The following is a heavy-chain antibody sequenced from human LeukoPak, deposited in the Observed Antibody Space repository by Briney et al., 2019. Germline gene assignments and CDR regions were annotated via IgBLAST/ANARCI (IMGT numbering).Heavy chain of an antibody. Sequence: SETLSLTCTASGGSISSYYWSWIRQPPGKGLEWIGYIYYSGSTNYNPSLKSRVTISVDTSKNQFSLKLSSVTAADTAVYYCARLSVSLHYGSGSPPLWGQGTLVTVSS. D-gene: IGHD3-10*01. J-gene: IGHJ4*02. V-gene: IGHV4-59*08. CDR1: GGSISSYY. CDR3: ARLSVSLHYGSGSPPL. CDR2: IYYSGST.